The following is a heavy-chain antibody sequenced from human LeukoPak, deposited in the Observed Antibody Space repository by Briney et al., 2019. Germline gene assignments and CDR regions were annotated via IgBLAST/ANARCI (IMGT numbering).Heavy chain of an antibody. CDR2: ISYDGSNK. V-gene: IGHV3-30*04. Sequence: GSLRLSCAASGFPFSSYAMHWVRQAPGKGLEWVAVISYDGSNKYYADSVKGRFTISRDNSKNTLYLQMNSLRAEDTAVYYCARESGTDSSGYYFPSYYYYGMDVWGQGTTVTVSS. CDR3: ARESGTDSSGYYFPSYYYYGMDV. J-gene: IGHJ6*02. CDR1: GFPFSSYA. D-gene: IGHD3-22*01.